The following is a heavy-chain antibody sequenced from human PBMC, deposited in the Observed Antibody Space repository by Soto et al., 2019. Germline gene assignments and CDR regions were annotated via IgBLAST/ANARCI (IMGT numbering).Heavy chain of an antibody. CDR2: IYYSGST. D-gene: IGHD4-17*01. J-gene: IGHJ6*03. Sequence: SETLSLTCTVSGGSISSYYWSWIRQPPGKGLEWIGYIYYSGSTNYNPSLKSRVTISVDTSKNQFSLKLSSVTAADTAVYYCARVQPTTVTSRVRYYYYYMDVWGKGTTVTVSS. CDR3: ARVQPTTVTSRVRYYYYYMDV. V-gene: IGHV4-59*01. CDR1: GGSISSYY.